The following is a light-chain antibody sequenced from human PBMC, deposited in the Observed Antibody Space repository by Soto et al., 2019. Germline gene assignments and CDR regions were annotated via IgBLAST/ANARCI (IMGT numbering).Light chain of an antibody. Sequence: EIVLTQSPGTLSLSPGERATLSCRASQSVSSSYLAWYQQKPGQAPRLLIYDASNTATGIPARFSGSGSGTEFILTISGLEPEDFAVYYCQYCSSSLWTFGQGTKVDIK. CDR3: QYCSSSLWT. V-gene: IGKV3-20*01. CDR1: QSVSSSY. CDR2: DAS. J-gene: IGKJ1*01.